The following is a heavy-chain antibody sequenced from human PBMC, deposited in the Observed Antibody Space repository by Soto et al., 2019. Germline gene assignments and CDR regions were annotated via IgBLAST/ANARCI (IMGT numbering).Heavy chain of an antibody. Sequence: SETLSLTCAVYGGSISGYYWNWIRQPPGKGLEWIGEINHSGSTNHNPSLKSRVTISVDTSKNQFSLKLSSVTAADTAVYYCARTTTVTNWFDPWGQGTLVTVSS. V-gene: IGHV4-34*01. J-gene: IGHJ5*02. CDR1: GGSISGYY. CDR3: ARTTTVTNWFDP. D-gene: IGHD4-17*01. CDR2: INHSGST.